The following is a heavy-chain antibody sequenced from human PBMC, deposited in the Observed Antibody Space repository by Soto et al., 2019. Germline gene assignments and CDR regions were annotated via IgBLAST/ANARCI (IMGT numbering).Heavy chain of an antibody. Sequence: SETLSLTCSVSGDSISNLDYFWAWIRQPPGQALEYIGYIYKSATTYYNPSSESRVAISVDTSKSQFSLNVTSVTAADTAVYFCARGRYCLTGRCFPNWFDSWGQGALVTVS. V-gene: IGHV4-30-4*01. CDR1: GDSISNLDYF. CDR2: IYKSATT. CDR3: ARGRYCLTGRCFPNWFDS. J-gene: IGHJ5*01. D-gene: IGHD7-27*01.